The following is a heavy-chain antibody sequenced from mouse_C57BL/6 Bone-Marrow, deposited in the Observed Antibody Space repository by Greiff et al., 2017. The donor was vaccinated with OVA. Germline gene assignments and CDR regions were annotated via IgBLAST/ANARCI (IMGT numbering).Heavy chain of an antibody. V-gene: IGHV1-54*01. CDR1: GYAFTNYL. D-gene: IGHD2-5*01. Sequence: QVQLQQSGAELVRPGTSVKVSCKASGYAFTNYLIEWVKQRPGQGLEWIGVINPGSGGTNYNEKFKGKATLTADKSSSTAYMQLSSLTSEDSAVYFCARHIAYYSNHTLFDYWGQGTTLTVSS. CDR3: ARHIAYYSNHTLFDY. CDR2: INPGSGGT. J-gene: IGHJ2*01.